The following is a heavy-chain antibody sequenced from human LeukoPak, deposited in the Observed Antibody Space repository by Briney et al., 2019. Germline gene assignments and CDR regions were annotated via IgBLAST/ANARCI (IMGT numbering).Heavy chain of an antibody. J-gene: IGHJ6*03. CDR1: GFTFSSYG. CDR2: IRYDGSNK. CDR3: ARDSGGVAGYYYYYYMDV. V-gene: IGHV3-30*02. D-gene: IGHD3-16*01. Sequence: GGSLRLSCAASGFTFSSYGMHWVRQAPGKGLEWVAFIRYDGSNKYYADSVKGRFTISRDNSKNTLYLQMNSLRAEDTAVYYCARDSGGVAGYYYYYYMDVWGKGTTVTVSS.